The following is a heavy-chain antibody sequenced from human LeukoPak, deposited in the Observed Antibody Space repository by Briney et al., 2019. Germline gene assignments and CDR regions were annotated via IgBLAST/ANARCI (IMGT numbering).Heavy chain of an antibody. CDR2: IIPIFGTA. V-gene: IGHV1-69*01. CDR3: ASSYYYDSGGYSVDC. Sequence: ASVKVSCKASGGTFSSYAISWVRQAPGQGLEWMGGIIPIFGTADYAQKFQGRVTITADESTSTAYMELSSLRSEDTAVYYCASSYYYDSGGYSVDCWGQGTLVTVSS. CDR1: GGTFSSYA. J-gene: IGHJ4*02. D-gene: IGHD3-22*01.